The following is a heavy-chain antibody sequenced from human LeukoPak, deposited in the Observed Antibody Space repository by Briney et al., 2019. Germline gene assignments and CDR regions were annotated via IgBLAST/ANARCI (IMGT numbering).Heavy chain of an antibody. J-gene: IGHJ4*02. V-gene: IGHV4-39*01. CDR1: GGSISSSSYY. CDR2: IYYSGST. Sequence: SETLSLTCTVSGGSISSSSYYWGWIRQPPGKGLEWIGSIYYSGSTYYNPSLKSRVTISVDTSKNQFSLKLSSVTAADTAVYYCARGLGGGRDWGQGTLVTVSS. D-gene: IGHD2-15*01. CDR3: ARGLGGGRD.